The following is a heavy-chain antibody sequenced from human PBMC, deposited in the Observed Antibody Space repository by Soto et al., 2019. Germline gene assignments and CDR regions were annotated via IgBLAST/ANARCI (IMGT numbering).Heavy chain of an antibody. J-gene: IGHJ4*02. CDR1: GGTFSSYT. CDR2: IIPILGIA. V-gene: IGHV1-69*08. CDR3: ARDSQGYCSSTSCSDY. Sequence: QVQLVQSGAEVKKPGSSVKVSCKASGGTFSSYTISWVRQAPGQGLEWMGRIIPILGIANYAQKFQGRVTNTADKSTSTAYMELSSLRSEDTAVYYCARDSQGYCSSTSCSDYWGQGTLVTVSS. D-gene: IGHD2-2*01.